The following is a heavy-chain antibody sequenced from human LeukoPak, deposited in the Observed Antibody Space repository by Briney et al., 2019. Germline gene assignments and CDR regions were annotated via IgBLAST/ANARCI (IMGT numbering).Heavy chain of an antibody. CDR2: IYYSGST. J-gene: IGHJ4*02. D-gene: IGHD2-2*01. Sequence: SETLSLTCTVSGGSISSYYWSWIRQPPGKGLEWIGYIYYSGSTNYNPSLKSRVTISVDTSKNQFSLKLSSVTAADTAVYYCARTIVSTALFDYWGQGTLVTVSS. V-gene: IGHV4-59*01. CDR1: GGSISSYY. CDR3: ARTIVSTALFDY.